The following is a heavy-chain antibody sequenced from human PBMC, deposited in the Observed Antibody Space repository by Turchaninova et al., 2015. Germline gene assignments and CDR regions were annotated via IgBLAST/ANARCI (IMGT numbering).Heavy chain of an antibody. CDR1: GFTFGDFA. V-gene: IGHV3-49*04. D-gene: IGHD4-17*01. CDR3: TRGLNGDYFYFHH. Sequence: EVTLVESGGGLVQPGRSMRLDCTTSGFTFGDFAMNWVRQDPGKGLDWIGFIRSKTYGGTTEYAASVEGRFTISRDDSEGIAYLQMNSLKNEDTAVYYCTRGLNGDYFYFHHWGQGTLVTVSS. J-gene: IGHJ1*01. CDR2: IRSKTYGGTT.